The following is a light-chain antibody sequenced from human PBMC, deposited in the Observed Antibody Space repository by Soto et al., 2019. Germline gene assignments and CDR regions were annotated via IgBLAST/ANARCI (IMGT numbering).Light chain of an antibody. CDR1: SSDVGGYNY. CDR2: DVS. Sequence: QSVLTQPRSVSGSPGQSVTISCTGTSSDVGGYNYVSWYQQYPGKAPKLMIYDVSKWPSGVPDRFSGSKSGNTASLTISGLQAEDEAEYYCCSYAGTFTLQVFGGGTQLTVL. V-gene: IGLV2-11*01. CDR3: CSYAGTFTLQV. J-gene: IGLJ2*01.